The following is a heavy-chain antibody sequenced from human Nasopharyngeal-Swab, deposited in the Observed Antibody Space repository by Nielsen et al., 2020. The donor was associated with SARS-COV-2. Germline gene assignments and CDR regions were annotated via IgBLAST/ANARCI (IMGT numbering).Heavy chain of an antibody. D-gene: IGHD6-13*01. CDR3: ARAARYSSTWSLPYDAFDI. V-gene: IGHV4-34*09. J-gene: IGHJ3*02. Sequence: WIRQPPGKGLEWIGEINHSGSTIYNPSLKSRLTISVDTSKNQFSLKLSSVTAADTAVYYCARAARYSSTWSLPYDAFDIWGQGTMVTVSS. CDR2: INHSGST.